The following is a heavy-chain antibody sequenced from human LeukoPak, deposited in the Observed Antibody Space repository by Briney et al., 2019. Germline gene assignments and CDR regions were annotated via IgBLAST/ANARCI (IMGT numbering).Heavy chain of an antibody. V-gene: IGHV4-30-2*01. J-gene: IGHJ6*03. CDR3: ARDHSGYGLDYYMDV. D-gene: IGHD3-22*01. Sequence: SETLSLTCTVSGGSISSGGYYWSWIRQPPGKGLEWIGYIYHSGSTYYNPSLKSRVTISVDRSKNQFSLKLSSVTAADTAVYYCARDHSGYGLDYYMDVWGKGTTVTVSS. CDR1: GGSISSGGYY. CDR2: IYHSGST.